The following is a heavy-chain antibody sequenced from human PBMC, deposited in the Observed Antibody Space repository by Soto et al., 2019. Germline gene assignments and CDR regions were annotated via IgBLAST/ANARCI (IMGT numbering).Heavy chain of an antibody. Sequence: EVQLVESGGDSVQSGGSLRLSCIASGFTFRNYDMHWVRQATGKGLEWVSVIDTAGDTYYAGSVKGRFTISREDAKNSLYLQMNSLRAGDTAVYYCVRGMGDTGYYDNRFDPWGQGTLVTVSS. J-gene: IGHJ5*02. CDR3: VRGMGDTGYYDNRFDP. V-gene: IGHV3-13*01. CDR1: GFTFRNYD. CDR2: IDTAGDT. D-gene: IGHD3-9*01.